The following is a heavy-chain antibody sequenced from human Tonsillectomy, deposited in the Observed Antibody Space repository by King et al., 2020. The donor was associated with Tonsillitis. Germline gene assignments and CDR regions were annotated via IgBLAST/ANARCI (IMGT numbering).Heavy chain of an antibody. CDR3: ARGCSVYVSSLYYWFDP. CDR2: MNTNSGNT. J-gene: IGHJ5*02. Sequence: VQLVESGAEVKKPGASVKVSCKASGYTFTTYDINWVRQATGQGLEWMGWMNTNSGNTGYAQQFQGRVTMTRNTSISTAYMELSSLRSEDTAVYYCARGCSVYVSSLYYWFDPWGQGTLVTVSS. CDR1: GYTFTTYD. V-gene: IGHV1-8*01. D-gene: IGHD3-22*01.